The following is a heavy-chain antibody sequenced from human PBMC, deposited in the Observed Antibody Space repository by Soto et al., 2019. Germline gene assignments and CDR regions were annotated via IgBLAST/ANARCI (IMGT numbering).Heavy chain of an antibody. CDR3: AREYPITD. J-gene: IGHJ4*02. CDR2: IIPILGIA. V-gene: IGHV1-69*08. Sequence: QVQLVQSGAEVKKPGSSVKVSCKASGGTFSSYTISWVRQAPGQGLEWMGRIIPILGIANYAQKFQGRVTITADKSTSTAYMELSSLRSDDTAVYYCAREYPITDWGQGTLVTVSS. CDR1: GGTFSSYT.